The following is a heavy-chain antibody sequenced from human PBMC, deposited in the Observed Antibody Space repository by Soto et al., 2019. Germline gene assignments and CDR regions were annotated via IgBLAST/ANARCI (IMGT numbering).Heavy chain of an antibody. D-gene: IGHD5-12*01. V-gene: IGHV1-69*06. CDR2: IIPIFGTA. CDR3: ARGFRDGYNYYYYGMDV. CDR1: GGTFSSYA. J-gene: IGHJ6*02. Sequence: EASVKVSCKASGGTFSSYAISWVRQAPGQGLEWMGGIIPIFGTANYAQKFQGRVTITADKSTSTAYMELSSLRSEDTAVYYCARGFRDGYNYYYYGMDVWGQGTTVTVSS.